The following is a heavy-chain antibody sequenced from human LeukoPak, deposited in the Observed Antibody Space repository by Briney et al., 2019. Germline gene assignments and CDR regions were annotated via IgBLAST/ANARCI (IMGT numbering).Heavy chain of an antibody. Sequence: GASVKVSCKASGYTFTGSYMHWVRQAPGQGLEWVGWISPTTGGTNYAQEFQGRVTMTRDTSISTAYMELRRLRSDDTAVYYCARDPRATKDYFDYWGQGTLVAVSS. V-gene: IGHV1-2*02. CDR3: ARDPRATKDYFDY. D-gene: IGHD1-26*01. CDR1: GYTFTGSY. CDR2: ISPTTGGT. J-gene: IGHJ4*02.